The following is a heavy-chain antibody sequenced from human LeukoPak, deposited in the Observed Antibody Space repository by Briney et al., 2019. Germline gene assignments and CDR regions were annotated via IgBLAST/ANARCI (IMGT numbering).Heavy chain of an antibody. CDR2: LYPSGST. CDR3: ARLQWGLYYYYGMDV. D-gene: IGHD2-21*01. CDR1: GDSISTYF. V-gene: IGHV4-4*07. J-gene: IGHJ6*02. Sequence: SETLSLTCTVSGDSISTYFWSWIRQPAGKGLEWIGRLYPSGSTTYNPSLRSRVTMSVDTSKNHFSLKMNSVTAADTAVYYCARLQWGLYYYYGMDVWGQGTTVTVSS.